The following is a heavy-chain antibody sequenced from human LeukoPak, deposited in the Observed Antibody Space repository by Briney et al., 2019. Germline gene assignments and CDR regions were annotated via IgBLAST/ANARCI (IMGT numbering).Heavy chain of an antibody. CDR3: ARVGTAEGTLEDY. Sequence: PGGSLRLSCAASGFTFSSYWMSWVRQPPGKGLEWVANIKHDGSEKYYVDSVKGRFTISRDNAKNSLYLQMNSLRGEDTAVYYCARVGTAEGTLEDYWGQGTVVTVSS. V-gene: IGHV3-7*01. D-gene: IGHD6-13*01. J-gene: IGHJ4*02. CDR2: IKHDGSEK. CDR1: GFTFSSYW.